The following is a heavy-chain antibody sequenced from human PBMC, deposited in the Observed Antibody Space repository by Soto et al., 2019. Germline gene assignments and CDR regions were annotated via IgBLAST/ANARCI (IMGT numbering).Heavy chain of an antibody. CDR2: IYPGDSGT. CDR3: ARNRLRQYYYGMDV. D-gene: IGHD3-10*01. CDR1: GYSFANYW. J-gene: IGHJ6*02. V-gene: IGHV5-51*01. Sequence: LGESLKISCQGSGYSFANYWIAWVRQMPGKGLERVGVIYPGDSGTRYSPSFRGQVTISADKSISHVYLQWSSLKASDTAMYYCARNRLRQYYYGMDVWGQGTTVTVSS.